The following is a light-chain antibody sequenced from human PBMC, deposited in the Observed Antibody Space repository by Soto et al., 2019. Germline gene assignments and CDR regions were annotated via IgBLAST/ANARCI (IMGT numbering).Light chain of an antibody. V-gene: IGLV2-14*01. CDR1: SSDVGGYNY. CDR2: DVS. J-gene: IGLJ3*02. Sequence: QSALTQPASVSGSPGQSITISCTGTSSDVGGYNYVSWYQQHPGKAPKLMIYDVSNRPSGVSNRFSGSKSGNTAPLTISGLQAEDEADYYCRSYTSSSTRVFGGGTKLTVL. CDR3: RSYTSSSTRV.